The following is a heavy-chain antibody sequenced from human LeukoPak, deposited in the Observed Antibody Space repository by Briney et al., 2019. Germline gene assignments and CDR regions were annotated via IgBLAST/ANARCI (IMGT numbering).Heavy chain of an antibody. CDR1: GFTFSSYA. Sequence: GGSLRLSCAASGFTFSSYAMHWVRQAPGKGLEWVAVISYDGSNKYYADSVKGRFTISRDNSKNTLYLQMNSLRAEDTAVYYCASLDYGDYGDYFDYWSQGTLVTVSS. J-gene: IGHJ4*02. V-gene: IGHV3-30*04. CDR3: ASLDYGDYGDYFDY. D-gene: IGHD4-17*01. CDR2: ISYDGSNK.